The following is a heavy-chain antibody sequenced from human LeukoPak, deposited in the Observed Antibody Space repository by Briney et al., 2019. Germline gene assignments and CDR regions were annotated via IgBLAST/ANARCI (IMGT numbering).Heavy chain of an antibody. D-gene: IGHD6-6*01. Sequence: PGGSLRLSCAASGFTFDDYTMHWVRQAPGKGLGWVSLISWDGGSTYYADSVKGRFTISRDNSKNSLYLQMNSLRTEDTALYYCAKSAARLVSDYYYYMDVWGKGTTVTVSS. CDR2: ISWDGGST. CDR3: AKSAARLVSDYYYYMDV. J-gene: IGHJ6*03. V-gene: IGHV3-43*01. CDR1: GFTFDDYT.